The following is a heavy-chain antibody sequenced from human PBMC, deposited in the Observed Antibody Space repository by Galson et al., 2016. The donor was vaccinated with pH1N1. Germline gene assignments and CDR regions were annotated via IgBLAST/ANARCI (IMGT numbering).Heavy chain of an antibody. CDR3: ATRSHYYGSPPQRR. D-gene: IGHD3-10*01. CDR1: GASLTDYY. J-gene: IGHJ4*02. CDR2: INHSGTT. Sequence: ETLSLTCAVYGASLTDYYWSWIRQSPGKGLEWIGEINHSGTTKYNPSLMGRVTISGDTSKDQFFLNLSSVTAADTAVYYCATRSHYYGSPPQRRWGQGTLVTVSS. V-gene: IGHV4-34*01.